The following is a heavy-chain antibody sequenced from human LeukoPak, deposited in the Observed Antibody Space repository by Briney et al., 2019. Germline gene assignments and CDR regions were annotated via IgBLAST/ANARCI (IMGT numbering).Heavy chain of an antibody. Sequence: SETLSLTCTVSGGSLTYYFWSWVRQSAGQGLEWIGRIHPSGATNFNSSLKSRVTMSIGPSKNQFSLRLTSGTAADTAVYYCARTPSVFRDGAWYEAWLDSWGQGTLVTVSS. CDR1: GGSLTYYF. V-gene: IGHV4-4*07. D-gene: IGHD6-19*01. CDR3: ARTPSVFRDGAWYEAWLDS. J-gene: IGHJ5*01. CDR2: IHPSGAT.